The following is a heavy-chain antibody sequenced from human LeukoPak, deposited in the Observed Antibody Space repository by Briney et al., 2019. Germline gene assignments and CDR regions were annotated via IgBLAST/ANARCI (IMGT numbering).Heavy chain of an antibody. Sequence: ASETLSLTCSVSGGSISRSSYYWGWIRQPPGKGLQWIGSIYYSGTTYYGPSLKSRVTISVDTSKNQFSLKLSSVTAADTAVYYCARSVDSSDYWGQGTLATVSS. CDR2: IYYSGTT. CDR1: GGSISRSSYY. J-gene: IGHJ4*02. D-gene: IGHD5-12*01. V-gene: IGHV4-39*01. CDR3: ARSVDSSDY.